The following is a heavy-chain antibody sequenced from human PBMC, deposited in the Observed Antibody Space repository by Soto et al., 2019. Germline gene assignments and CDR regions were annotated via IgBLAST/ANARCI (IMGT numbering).Heavy chain of an antibody. CDR2: IIPIFGTA. CDR1: GGTFSSSA. V-gene: IGHV1-69*13. J-gene: IGHJ6*02. Sequence: ASVKVSCKASGGTFSSSAISWVRQAPGQGLEWMGGIIPIFGTANYAQKFQGRVTITADESTSTAYMELSSLRSEDTAVYYCARGDYSLTAGTYYYYGMDVWGQGTTVTVSS. CDR3: ARGDYSLTAGTYYYYGMDV. D-gene: IGHD4-4*01.